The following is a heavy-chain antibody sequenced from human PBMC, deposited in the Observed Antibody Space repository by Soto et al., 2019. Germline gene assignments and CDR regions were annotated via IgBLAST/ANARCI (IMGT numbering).Heavy chain of an antibody. CDR1: GITFRIRA. Sequence: GGSLRLSCVVSGITFRIRAMSWVRQAPGEGLRWVSVTTDTDGVREYAGSAGGRFTFSRDNSKNTLTLQMSGRRAEESAVYSRARGSRDYYPGSRIFDLWGRGTRVTVSS. J-gene: IGHJ4*02. CDR3: ARGSRDYYPGSRIFDL. CDR2: TTDTDGVR. V-gene: IGHV3-23*01. D-gene: IGHD3-10*01.